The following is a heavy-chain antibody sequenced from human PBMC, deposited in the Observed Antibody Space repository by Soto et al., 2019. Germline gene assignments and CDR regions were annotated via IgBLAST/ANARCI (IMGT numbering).Heavy chain of an antibody. J-gene: IGHJ6*02. Sequence: PGGSLRLSCAASGFTFSSYGMHWVRQAPGKGLDWVSVIWYDGRNKYYADSVKGRFTISRDNSKNTLYLQMNSLRAEDTAVYYCARERTISSPHSGMDVWGQGT. D-gene: IGHD6-13*01. CDR2: IWYDGRNK. V-gene: IGHV3-33*01. CDR1: GFTFSSYG. CDR3: ARERTISSPHSGMDV.